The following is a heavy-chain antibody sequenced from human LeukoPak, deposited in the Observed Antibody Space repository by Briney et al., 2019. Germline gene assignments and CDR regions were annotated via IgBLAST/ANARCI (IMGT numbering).Heavy chain of an antibody. CDR1: GGSISGGDYY. Sequence: SQTLSLTCTVSGGSISGGDYYWSWIRQPPGKGLEWIGYIYYSGSTYYNPSLKSRVTISVDTSKNQFSLKLSSVTAADTAVYYCARRYYYDSSGYPTTHWYFDLWGRGTLDTVSS. V-gene: IGHV4-30-4*01. CDR2: IYYSGST. D-gene: IGHD3-22*01. J-gene: IGHJ2*01. CDR3: ARRYYYDSSGYPTTHWYFDL.